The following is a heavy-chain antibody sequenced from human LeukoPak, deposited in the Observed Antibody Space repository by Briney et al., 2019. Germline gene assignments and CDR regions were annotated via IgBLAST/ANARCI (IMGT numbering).Heavy chain of an antibody. D-gene: IGHD4-17*01. CDR2: ISSSSTDI. V-gene: IGHV3-21*01. CDR1: GLTFSTYN. CDR3: ACGKDGDIAPGTY. Sequence: GGSLRPACEASGLTFSTYNMNWDRPAPGNLIDWVSSISSSSTDINYGDSVKGRFRISRGHAKNSLYLQMNSLGAEDTAVYYCACGKDGDIAPGTYWGQGTLVTVSS. J-gene: IGHJ4*02.